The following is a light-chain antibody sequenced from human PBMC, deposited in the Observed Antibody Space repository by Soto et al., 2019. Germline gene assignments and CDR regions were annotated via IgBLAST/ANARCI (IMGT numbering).Light chain of an antibody. Sequence: QSVLTQPPSVSGAPGQRVTISCTGSSSNIGAGFDVHWYQQLPGTAPKLLIYGNINRPSGVPDRFSVSKSGTSASLAIAGLQAQDEADYYYQSYANSLSGSNVVFGGGTKLTVL. V-gene: IGLV1-40*01. J-gene: IGLJ2*01. CDR1: SSNIGAGFD. CDR2: GNI. CDR3: QSYANSLSGSNVV.